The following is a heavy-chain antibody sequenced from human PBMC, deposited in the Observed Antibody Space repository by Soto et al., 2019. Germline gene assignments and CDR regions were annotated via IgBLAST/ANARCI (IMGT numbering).Heavy chain of an antibody. CDR1: GGTFSSYT. CDR3: ARDLIAAAGIMSWFDP. J-gene: IGHJ5*02. Sequence: QVQLVQSGAEVKKPGSSVKVSCKASGGTFSSYTISWVRQAPGQGLEWMGRIIPILGIANYAQKFQGRVTITADKSTSTAYIELSSLRSEDTAVYYCARDLIAAAGIMSWFDPWGQGTLVTVSS. D-gene: IGHD6-13*01. V-gene: IGHV1-69*08. CDR2: IIPILGIA.